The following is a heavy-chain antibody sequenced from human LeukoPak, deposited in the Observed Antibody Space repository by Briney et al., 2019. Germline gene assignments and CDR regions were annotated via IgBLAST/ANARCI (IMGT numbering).Heavy chain of an antibody. CDR2: ISGSGGGT. CDR1: GFTFSSAA. J-gene: IGHJ4*02. V-gene: IGHV3-23*01. D-gene: IGHD2-2*01. CDR3: AKDASTYCSSTSCYYDY. Sequence: GGSLRLSCAASGFTFSSAAMSWVRQAPGKGLEWVSAISGSGGGTYYADSVKGRVTICRDNSKNTLYLQMNRLRAEDTAVYYCAKDASTYCSSTSCYYDYWGQGTLVTVSS.